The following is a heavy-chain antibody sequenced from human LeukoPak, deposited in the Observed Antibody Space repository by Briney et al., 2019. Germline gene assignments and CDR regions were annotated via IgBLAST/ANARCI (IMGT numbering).Heavy chain of an antibody. CDR1: GYTFTSYY. D-gene: IGHD1-14*01. V-gene: IGHV1-46*01. CDR3: AREVMDNLRFDY. CDR2: INPSGDGK. J-gene: IGHJ4*02. Sequence: ASVQVSCKASGYTFTSYYMHCVRQATAQELEWMAIINPSGDGKSYAQKFQGRLTITRDTSTNTVYMELTSLRSEDTAVYYCAREVMDNLRFDYWGQGTLVTVSS.